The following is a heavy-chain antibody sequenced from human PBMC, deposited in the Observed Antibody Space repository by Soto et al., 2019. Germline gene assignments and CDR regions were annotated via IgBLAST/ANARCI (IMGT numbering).Heavy chain of an antibody. Sequence: QVQLVQSGAEVKKPGASVKVSCKASGYTFTSYYMHWVRQAPGQGLEWMGIINPSGGSTSYAQKFQGRVTLTRDTSTSTVYMELSSLRSEDTAVYYCARDPTLRLGELSLYDFDYWGQGTLVTVSS. CDR3: ARDPTLRLGELSLYDFDY. V-gene: IGHV1-46*03. J-gene: IGHJ4*02. D-gene: IGHD3-16*02. CDR1: GYTFTSYY. CDR2: INPSGGST.